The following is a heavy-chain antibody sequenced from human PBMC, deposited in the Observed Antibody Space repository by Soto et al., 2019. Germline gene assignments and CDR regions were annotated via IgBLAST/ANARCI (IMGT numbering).Heavy chain of an antibody. CDR1: GFTFSSYS. Sequence: EVQLVESGGGLVKPGGSLRLSCAASGFTFSSYSMNWVRQAPGKGLEWVSSISSSSSYIYYADSVKGRFTIPRDNAKNSLYLKMHSLRAEDTAVYYCASDQPGYSYGYGLGYWGQGTLVTVSS. J-gene: IGHJ4*02. CDR3: ASDQPGYSYGYGLGY. D-gene: IGHD5-18*01. CDR2: ISSSSSYI. V-gene: IGHV3-21*01.